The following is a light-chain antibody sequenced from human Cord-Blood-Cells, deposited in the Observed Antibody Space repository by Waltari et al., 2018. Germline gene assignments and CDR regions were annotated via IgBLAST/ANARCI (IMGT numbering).Light chain of an antibody. CDR1: QSISSY. J-gene: IGKJ4*01. CDR2: AAS. Sequence: DIQMTQSPSSLSASVGDMVTITCRASQSISSYLNWYQQKPGKAPKLLIYAASSLQSGVPSRFSGSGSGTDFTLTISSLQPEDFATYYCQQSYSTPLTFGGGTKVEIK. V-gene: IGKV1-39*01. CDR3: QQSYSTPLT.